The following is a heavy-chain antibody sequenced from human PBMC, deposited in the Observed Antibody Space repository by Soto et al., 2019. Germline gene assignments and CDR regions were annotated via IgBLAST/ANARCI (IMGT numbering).Heavy chain of an antibody. CDR1: GFSLSTSGVG. CDR3: SHVLYDDFRLGY. J-gene: IGHJ4*01. Sequence: QITLKESGPTLVKPTQTLTLTCTCSGFSLSTSGVGVGWISQPPGKALEWLALIYWDDDKRYSPSLKSRITISNNASKYQVVLTMTNMDPVDTATYYCSHVLYDDFRLGYWGHGTLVTVSS. CDR2: IYWDDDK. D-gene: IGHD4-17*01. V-gene: IGHV2-5*02.